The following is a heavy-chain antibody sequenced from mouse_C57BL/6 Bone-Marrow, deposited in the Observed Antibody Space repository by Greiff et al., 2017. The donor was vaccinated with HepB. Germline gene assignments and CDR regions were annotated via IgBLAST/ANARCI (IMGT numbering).Heavy chain of an antibody. V-gene: IGHV5-16*01. CDR3: ARELQAYFDY. CDR1: GFTFSDYY. Sequence: EVMLVESEGGLVQPGSSMKLSCTASGFTFSDYYMAWVRQVPEKGLEWVANINYDGSSTYYLDSLKSRFIISRDNAKNILYLQMSSLKSEDTATYYCARELQAYFDYWGQGTTLTVSS. D-gene: IGHD3-2*02. CDR2: INYDGSST. J-gene: IGHJ2*01.